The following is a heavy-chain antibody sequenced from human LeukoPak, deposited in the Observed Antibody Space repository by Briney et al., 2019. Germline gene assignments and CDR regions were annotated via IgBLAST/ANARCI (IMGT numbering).Heavy chain of an antibody. CDR3: AREVGSYFDY. CDR1: GGSISSYY. CDR2: IYYSGST. D-gene: IGHD1-26*01. V-gene: IGHV4-59*01. Sequence: SSETLSLTCTVSGGSISSYYWSWIRQPPGKGLEWIGYIYYSGSTNYNPSLKSRVTISVDTSMNQFSLKLSSVTAADTAVYYCAREVGSYFDYWGQGTLVTVSS. J-gene: IGHJ4*02.